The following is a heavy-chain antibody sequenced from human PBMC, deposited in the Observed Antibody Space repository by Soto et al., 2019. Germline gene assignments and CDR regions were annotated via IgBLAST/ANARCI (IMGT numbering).Heavy chain of an antibody. J-gene: IGHJ6*02. D-gene: IGHD3-22*01. V-gene: IGHV2-5*01. CDR3: AHSRADMCDTSYYYPPYGMDV. Sequence: SGPTLVKPTQTLTLTCSFSGFSLTTSGAGVGWTHQPPGKALEWLALIHWNDDNHYTPSLKSRLTITKDTSKNQVVLSMTNMDPLDTGTYYCAHSRADMCDTSYYYPPYGMDVWGQGTTVTVSS. CDR1: GFSLTTSGAG. CDR2: IHWNDDN.